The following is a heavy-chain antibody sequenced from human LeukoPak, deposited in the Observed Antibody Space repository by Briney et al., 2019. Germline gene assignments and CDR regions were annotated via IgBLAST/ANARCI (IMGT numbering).Heavy chain of an antibody. V-gene: IGHV4-59*01. CDR1: GGSISSYY. D-gene: IGHD3-3*01. J-gene: IGHJ4*02. Sequence: SETLSLTCTVSGGSISSYYWSWIRQPPGKGLEWIGDIYYSGSTNYNPSLKSRVTISVDSSKNQFSLKLSSVPAADTAVYCCARGSVGYDFWSGYYFVYWGQGTLVTVSS. CDR2: IYYSGST. CDR3: ARGSVGYDFWSGYYFVY.